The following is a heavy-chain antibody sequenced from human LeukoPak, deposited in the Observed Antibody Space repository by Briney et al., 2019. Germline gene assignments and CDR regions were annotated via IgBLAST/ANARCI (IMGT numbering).Heavy chain of an antibody. J-gene: IGHJ4*02. Sequence: GGSLRLSCAASGFTFSSYGMHWVRQAPGKGLEWVAFIRYDGSNKYYADSVKGRFTISRDNSKNTLYLQMNSLRAEDTAVYYCARGRVVVTAQFRAGIDYWGQGTLVTVSS. V-gene: IGHV3-30*02. D-gene: IGHD2-21*02. CDR1: GFTFSSYG. CDR3: ARGRVVVTAQFRAGIDY. CDR2: IRYDGSNK.